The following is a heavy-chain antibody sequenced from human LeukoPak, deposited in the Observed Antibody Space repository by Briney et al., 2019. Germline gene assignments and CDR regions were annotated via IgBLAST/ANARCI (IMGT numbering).Heavy chain of an antibody. Sequence: PSGTLSLTCAVSGGSISSSNWWSWVRQPPGKGLEWIGEINHSGSTNYNPSLKSRVTISVDTSKNQFSLKLSSVTAADTAVYYCARGGITMIVVVATNWFDPWGQGTLVTVSS. CDR1: GGSISSSNW. J-gene: IGHJ5*02. V-gene: IGHV4-4*02. CDR2: INHSGST. D-gene: IGHD3-22*01. CDR3: ARGGITMIVVVATNWFDP.